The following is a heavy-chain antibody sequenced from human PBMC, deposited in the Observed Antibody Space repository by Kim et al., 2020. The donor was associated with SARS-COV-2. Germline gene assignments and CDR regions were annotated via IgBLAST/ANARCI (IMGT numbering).Heavy chain of an antibody. Sequence: SETLSLTCLVSNGSVSFGNHYWSWLRQPPGKGLEWIGYFYNRRSTNYNPSLKSRVTISLDTSKNQFSLKLTSVTAADTAVYYCARGGQHSSRYYYDSSGYAYWGQGALVTVSS. CDR1: NGSVSFGNHY. V-gene: IGHV4-61*01. D-gene: IGHD3-22*01. J-gene: IGHJ4*02. CDR2: FYNRRST. CDR3: ARGGQHSSRYYYDSSGYAY.